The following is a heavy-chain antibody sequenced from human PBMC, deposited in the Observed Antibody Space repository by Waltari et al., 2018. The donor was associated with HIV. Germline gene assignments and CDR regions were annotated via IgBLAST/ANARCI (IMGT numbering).Heavy chain of an antibody. CDR1: GFGFSLNW. Sequence: EVQLVESGGGLVQPGGSLRLSCVASGFGFSLNWMCWVRQVPVKGLEWVANIKGDRSEINYVDAVKGRFTIYRDNPTNSLFLQMNSLIGEDSALYYCARYVRGSGGYAFDMWGQGTMVTVSS. D-gene: IGHD3-16*01. J-gene: IGHJ3*02. CDR3: ARYVRGSGGYAFDM. CDR2: IKGDRSEI. V-gene: IGHV3-7*01.